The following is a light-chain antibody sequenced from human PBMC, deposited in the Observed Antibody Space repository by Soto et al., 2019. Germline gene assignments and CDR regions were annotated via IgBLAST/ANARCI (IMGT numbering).Light chain of an antibody. V-gene: IGLV2-23*01. CDR3: CSYAGSDTWV. CDR2: EGS. J-gene: IGLJ3*02. CDR1: SSDNGSYNL. Sequence: QSALTQPASVSGSPGQSITISCSGTSSDNGSYNLVSWYQQHPGKAPKLMIYEGSERPSGVSNRFSGSKSGNTASLTISGLQAEDEADYYCCSYAGSDTWVFGGGTKLTVL.